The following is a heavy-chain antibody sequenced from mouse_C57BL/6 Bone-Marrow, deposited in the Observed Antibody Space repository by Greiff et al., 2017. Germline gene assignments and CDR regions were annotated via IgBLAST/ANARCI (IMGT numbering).Heavy chain of an antibody. CDR1: GYTFTDYN. J-gene: IGHJ1*03. CDR3: ARRAYYDQSHYWYFDV. Sequence: EVQLQQSGPELVKPGASVKIPCKASGYTFTDYNMDWVKQSHGKSLEWIGDINPNNGGTIYNQKFKGKATLTVDKSSSTAYMELRSLTSEDTAVYYCARRAYYDQSHYWYFDVWGTGTTVTVSS. CDR2: INPNNGGT. D-gene: IGHD2-4*01. V-gene: IGHV1-18*01.